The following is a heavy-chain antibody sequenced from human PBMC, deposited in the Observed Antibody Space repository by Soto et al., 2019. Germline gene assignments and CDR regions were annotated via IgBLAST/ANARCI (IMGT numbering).Heavy chain of an antibody. CDR2: INPSGGST. J-gene: IGHJ4*02. CDR1: GYTFTSYY. CDR3: ARGALGYCSGGSCYGDDY. V-gene: IGHV1-46*01. Sequence: QVQLVQSGAEVKKPGASVKVSCKASGYTFTSYYMHWVRQAPGQGLEWMGIINPSGGSTSYAEKFQGRVTVIRDTSTSTVYMELSSLRSEDTAVYYCARGALGYCSGGSCYGDDYWGQGTLVTVSS. D-gene: IGHD2-15*01.